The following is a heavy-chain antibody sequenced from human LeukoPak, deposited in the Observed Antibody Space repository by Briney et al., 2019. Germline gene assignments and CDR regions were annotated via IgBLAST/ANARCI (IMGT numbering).Heavy chain of an antibody. CDR3: ARGVVGATSAEYFQH. D-gene: IGHD1-26*01. CDR2: INPNSGGT. J-gene: IGHJ1*01. CDR1: GYTFTGYY. V-gene: IGHV1-2*02. Sequence: ASVKVSCKASGYTFTGYYMHWVRQAPGQGLEWMGWINPNSGGTNYAQKFQGRVTMTRDTSISTAYMELSRLRSDDTAAYYCARGVVGATSAEYFQHWGQGTLVTVSS.